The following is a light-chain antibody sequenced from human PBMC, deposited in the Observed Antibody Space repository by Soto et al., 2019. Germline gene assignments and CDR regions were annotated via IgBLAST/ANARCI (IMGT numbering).Light chain of an antibody. CDR3: MQALQKPCT. V-gene: IGKV2-28*01. CDR1: QSLLHSNGYNY. J-gene: IGKJ1*01. CDR2: LGS. Sequence: DIVMTQSPLSLPVTPGEPASISCRPSQSLLHSNGYNYLDWYLQKPGQSPQLLIYLGSNRASGVPDRFSGSGSGTDFTLKISRVEAGDVGVYYCMQALQKPCTFGQGTKVDIK.